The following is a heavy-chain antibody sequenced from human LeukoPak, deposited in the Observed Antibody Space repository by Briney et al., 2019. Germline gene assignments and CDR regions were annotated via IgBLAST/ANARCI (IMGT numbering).Heavy chain of an antibody. CDR3: ARERPSIAVAGGNLDY. J-gene: IGHJ4*02. V-gene: IGHV4-4*07. D-gene: IGHD6-19*01. Sequence: SETLSLTCTVSSGSFSSYYWNWIRQPAGKGLEWIGRIYITGSTNYNPSLKSRVTISVDTSKNQFSLKLSSVTAADTAVYYCARERPSIAVAGGNLDYWGQGTLVTVSS. CDR1: SGSFSSYY. CDR2: IYITGST.